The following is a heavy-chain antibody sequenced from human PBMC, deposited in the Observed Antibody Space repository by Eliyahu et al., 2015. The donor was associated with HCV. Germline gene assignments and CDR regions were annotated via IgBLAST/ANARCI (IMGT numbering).Heavy chain of an antibody. Sequence: EVQLVESGGGLVQPGRSLRLSCTASGFTFGDYAMSWVRQAPGKGLEWVGFIRSKAYGGTTEYAASVKGRFTISRDDSKSIAYLQMNSLKTEDTAVYYCTIGDLWFGELLAVNWGQGTLVTVSS. J-gene: IGHJ4*02. CDR1: GFTFGDYA. V-gene: IGHV3-49*04. D-gene: IGHD3-10*01. CDR2: IRSKAYGGTT. CDR3: TIGDLWFGELLAVN.